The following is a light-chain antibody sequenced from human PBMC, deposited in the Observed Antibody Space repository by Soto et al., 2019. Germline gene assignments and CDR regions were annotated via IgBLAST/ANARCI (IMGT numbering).Light chain of an antibody. CDR3: STWDDSLPGIVV. CDR2: RNN. Sequence: QSVLTQPPSASGTPGQTVTISCSGSNSNIGSNYVCWYQQLPGTAPKLLIYRNNHRPSGVPDRFSGSKSGTSASLAISGLWSEDEADYYCSTWDDSLPGIVVFGGGTKVTVL. V-gene: IGLV1-47*03. J-gene: IGLJ2*01. CDR1: NSNIGSNY.